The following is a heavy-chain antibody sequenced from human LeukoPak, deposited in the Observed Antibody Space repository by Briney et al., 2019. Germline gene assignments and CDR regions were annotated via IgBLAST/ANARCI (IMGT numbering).Heavy chain of an antibody. CDR2: MYYDGSS. D-gene: IGHD1-26*01. CDR1: GGSINSGTFY. CDR3: ARRSDSGSDDGEDYFDY. Sequence: SETLSLTFTVSGGSINSGTFYWGWIRQPPGKGLEWIGSMYYDGSSYYNPSLKSRVTTSVDTSKNQFSLKLTSVTAADTAVYFCARRSDSGSDDGEDYFDYWGQGTLVTVSS. V-gene: IGHV4-39*01. J-gene: IGHJ4*02.